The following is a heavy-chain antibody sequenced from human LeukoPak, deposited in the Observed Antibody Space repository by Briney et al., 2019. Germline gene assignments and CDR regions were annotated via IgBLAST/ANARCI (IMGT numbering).Heavy chain of an antibody. CDR3: ARARVRNYSFDSDGSYTSDWIFDL. J-gene: IGHJ2*01. V-gene: IGHV4-59*01. CDR1: GGSITSYY. D-gene: IGHD3-22*01. CDR2: IYDTGNT. Sequence: PSETLSLTCIVSGGSITSYYWSWIRQPPGKGLEWIGYIYDTGNTNYNPSLRSRVTISVGTSKDQFSLRLSSVTAADTAVYYCARARVRNYSFDSDGSYTSDWIFDLWGRGTLVTVSS.